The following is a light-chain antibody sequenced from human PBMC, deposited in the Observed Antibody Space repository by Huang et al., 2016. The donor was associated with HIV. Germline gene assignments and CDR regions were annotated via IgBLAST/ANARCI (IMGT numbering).Light chain of an antibody. V-gene: IGKV3-15*01. CDR3: QQYNNWPPLT. CDR2: GAA. Sequence: EVVMTQSPAILSVSPGERVTLSCRASQIVNTDLAWYKQNPDPSPRLLIYGAATRAAGIPARFSGSGSETEFTLTISSLQSEEFAIYYCQQYNNWPPLTFGGGTRVEIK. CDR1: QIVNTD. J-gene: IGKJ4*01.